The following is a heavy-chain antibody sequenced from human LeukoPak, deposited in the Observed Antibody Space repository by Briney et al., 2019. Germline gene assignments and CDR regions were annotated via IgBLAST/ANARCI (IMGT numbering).Heavy chain of an antibody. D-gene: IGHD2-2*03. CDR2: INRSGRT. V-gene: IGHV3-23*01. Sequence: GGSLRLSCAASGFTFSTYDMQWVRQAPGKGLEWVSGINRSGRTYYSDSVKGRFTISRDNSKNTLYLQMNNLRGQDTAVYYWAKGGYFAFETWGQGTMVAVSS. CDR1: GFTFSTYD. CDR3: AKGGYFAFET. J-gene: IGHJ3*02.